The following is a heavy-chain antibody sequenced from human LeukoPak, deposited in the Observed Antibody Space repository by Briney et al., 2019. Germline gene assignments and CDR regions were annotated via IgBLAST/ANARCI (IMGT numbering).Heavy chain of an antibody. CDR3: ARDSRVTYYDFWSGYLNWFDP. CDR1: GFTFSSYS. V-gene: IGHV3-48*01. D-gene: IGHD3-3*01. Sequence: GGSLRLPCAASGFTFSSYSMNWVRQAPGKGLEWVSYISSSSSTIYYADSVKGRFTISRDNAKNSLYLQMNSLRAEDTAVYYCARDSRVTYYDFWSGYLNWFDPWGKGTTVTVSS. J-gene: IGHJ5*01. CDR2: ISSSSSTI.